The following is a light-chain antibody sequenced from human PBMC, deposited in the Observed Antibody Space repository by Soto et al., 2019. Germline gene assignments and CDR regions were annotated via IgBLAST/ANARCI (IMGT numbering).Light chain of an antibody. J-gene: IGLJ3*02. V-gene: IGLV2-23*03. CDR3: CSYAGTSTFGV. CDR1: SSDVGSYDL. CDR2: EGN. Sequence: QSVLAQPGSVSGSPGQSITISCTGTSSDVGSYDLVSWYQQHPAKAPKLMIYEGNKRPSGVSNRFSGSKSGNTASLTISGLQAEDEADYYCCSYAGTSTFGVFGGGTKLTVL.